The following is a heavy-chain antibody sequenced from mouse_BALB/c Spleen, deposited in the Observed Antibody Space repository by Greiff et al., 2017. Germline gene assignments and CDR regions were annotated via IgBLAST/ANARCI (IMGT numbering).Heavy chain of an antibody. CDR1: GYSITSDYA. Sequence: EVKLVESGPGLVKPSQSLSLTCTVTGYSITSDYAWNWIRQFPGNKLEWMGYISYSGSTSYNPSLKSRISITRDTSKNQFFLQLNSVTTEDTATYYCARRGWDYAMDYWGQGTSVTVSS. CDR3: ARRGWDYAMDY. D-gene: IGHD2-3*01. CDR2: ISYSGST. V-gene: IGHV3-2*02. J-gene: IGHJ4*01.